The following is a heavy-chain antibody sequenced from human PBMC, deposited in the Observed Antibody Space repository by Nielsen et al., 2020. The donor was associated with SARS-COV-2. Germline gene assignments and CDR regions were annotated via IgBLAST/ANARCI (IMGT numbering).Heavy chain of an antibody. Sequence: GVLKISCAASGFTFSSYAMSWVRQAPGKGLEWVSAISGSGGSTYYADSVKGRFTISRDNSKNTLYLQMNSLRTEDTAVYYCANLEVVPAADDWGQGTLVIVSS. CDR3: ANLEVVPAADD. J-gene: IGHJ4*02. D-gene: IGHD2-2*01. CDR2: ISGSGGST. CDR1: GFTFSSYA. V-gene: IGHV3-23*01.